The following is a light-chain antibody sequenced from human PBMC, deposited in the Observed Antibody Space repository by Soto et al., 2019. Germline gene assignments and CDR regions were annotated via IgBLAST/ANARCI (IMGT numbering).Light chain of an antibody. J-gene: IGKJ4*01. Sequence: DIQLTQSPSSLSASLGDRVTISCQATQDISNYLNWYQQKPGKAPKLLIYDVSNLEAGVPSRFSGGGSGTHFTFTISSLQPEDIATYYCEQYDNLVLSFGGGTKVEIK. CDR2: DVS. V-gene: IGKV1-33*01. CDR1: QDISNY. CDR3: EQYDNLVLS.